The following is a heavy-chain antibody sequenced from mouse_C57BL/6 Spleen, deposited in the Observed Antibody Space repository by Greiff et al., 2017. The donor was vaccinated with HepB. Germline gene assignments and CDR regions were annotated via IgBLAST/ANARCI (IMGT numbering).Heavy chain of an antibody. CDR2: IYPGNSDT. D-gene: IGHD2-4*01. V-gene: IGHV1-5*01. CDR3: TRRDDYDWGYYFDY. Sequence: EVQLQQSGTVLARPGASVKMSCKTSGYTFTSYWMHWVKQRPGQGLEWIGDIYPGNSDTSYNQKFKGKAKLTAVTSASTAYMELSSLTNEDSAVYYCTRRDDYDWGYYFDYWGQGTTLTVSS. CDR1: GYTFTSYW. J-gene: IGHJ2*01.